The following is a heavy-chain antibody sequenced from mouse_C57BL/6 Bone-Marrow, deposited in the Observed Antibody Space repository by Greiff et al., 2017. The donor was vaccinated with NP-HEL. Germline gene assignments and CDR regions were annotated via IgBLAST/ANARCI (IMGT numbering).Heavy chain of an antibody. D-gene: IGHD2-4*01. J-gene: IGHJ1*03. CDR2: IYPGDGDT. CDR1: GYAFSSSW. Sequence: QVQLKESGPELVKPGASVKISCKASGYAFSSSWMNWVKQRPGKGLEWIGRIYPGDGDTNYNGKFKGKATLTADKSSSTAYMQLSSLTSEDSAVYFCARPTTMIRDWYFDVWGTGTTVTVSS. CDR3: ARPTTMIRDWYFDV. V-gene: IGHV1-82*01.